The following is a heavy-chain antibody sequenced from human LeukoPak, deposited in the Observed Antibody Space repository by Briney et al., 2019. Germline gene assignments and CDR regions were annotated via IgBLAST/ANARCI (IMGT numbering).Heavy chain of an antibody. Sequence: ASVKVSCKASGGTFSSYGISWVRQAPGQGLEWMGGSIPIFGTANYAQKFQGRVTITADESTSTAYMELSSLRSEDTAVYYCARVKPAYCGGDCYWYNWFDPWGQGTLVTVSS. CDR2: SIPIFGTA. J-gene: IGHJ5*02. V-gene: IGHV1-69*01. D-gene: IGHD2-21*02. CDR1: GGTFSSYG. CDR3: ARVKPAYCGGDCYWYNWFDP.